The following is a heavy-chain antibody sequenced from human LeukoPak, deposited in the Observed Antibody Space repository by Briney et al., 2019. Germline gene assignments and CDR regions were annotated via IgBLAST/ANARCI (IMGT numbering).Heavy chain of an antibody. CDR3: AKDLLYSSGWYGENY. J-gene: IGHJ4*02. CDR2: ISGSGGST. Sequence: GGSLRLSCAASGFTFSSYAMSWVRQAPGKGLEWVSAISGSGGSTYYADSVKGRFTISRDNSKNTLCLQMNSLRAEDTAVYYCAKDLLYSSGWYGENYWGQGTLVTVSS. V-gene: IGHV3-23*01. CDR1: GFTFSSYA. D-gene: IGHD6-19*01.